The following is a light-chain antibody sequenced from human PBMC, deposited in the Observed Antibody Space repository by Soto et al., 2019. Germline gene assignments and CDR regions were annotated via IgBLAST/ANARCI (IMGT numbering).Light chain of an antibody. CDR2: DVS. CDR3: SSYTSSSTLVV. Sequence: QSVLTQPASVSGSPGQSITISCTGTSSDVGDYNYVSWYQQDPGKAPKLMIYDVSNRPSGVSNRFSRSKSGNTASLTISGLQAEDEADYYCSSYTSSSTLVVFGGGTKVTVL. CDR1: SSDVGDYNY. V-gene: IGLV2-14*01. J-gene: IGLJ2*01.